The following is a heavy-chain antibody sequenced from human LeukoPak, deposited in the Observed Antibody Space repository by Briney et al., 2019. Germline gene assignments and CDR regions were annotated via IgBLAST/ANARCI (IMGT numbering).Heavy chain of an antibody. Sequence: ASVKVSCKASGYTFTGYYMHWVRQAPGQGLEWMGIINPSGGSTSYAQKFQGRVTMTRDMSTSTVYMELSSLRSEDTAVYYCARDSLGYCSSTSCYAFDIWGQGTMVTVSS. J-gene: IGHJ3*02. CDR1: GYTFTGYY. V-gene: IGHV1-46*01. CDR3: ARDSLGYCSSTSCYAFDI. D-gene: IGHD2-2*01. CDR2: INPSGGST.